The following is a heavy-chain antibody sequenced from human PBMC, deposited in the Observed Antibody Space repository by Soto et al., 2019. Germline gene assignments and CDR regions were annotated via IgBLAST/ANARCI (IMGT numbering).Heavy chain of an antibody. J-gene: IGHJ5*02. V-gene: IGHV1-69*13. CDR3: ARNLLRYFDWLYVWFDP. Sequence: ASVKVSCKASGGTFSSYAISWVRQAPGQGLEWMGGIIPIFGTANYAQKFQGRVTITADESTSTAYMELSSLRSEDTAVYYCARNLLRYFDWLYVWFDPWGQGTLVTVSS. CDR1: GGTFSSYA. D-gene: IGHD3-9*01. CDR2: IIPIFGTA.